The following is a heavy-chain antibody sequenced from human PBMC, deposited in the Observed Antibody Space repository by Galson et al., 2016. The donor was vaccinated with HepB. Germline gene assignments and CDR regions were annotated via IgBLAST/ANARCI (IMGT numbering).Heavy chain of an antibody. D-gene: IGHD5-12*01. V-gene: IGHV3-7*03. CDR3: LTISRYRSWNY. CDR2: INPDGRGD. J-gene: IGHJ4*02. Sequence: SLRLSCAASGFTFSNYWMMWVRQAPEKGPEWVANINPDGRGDFYVDSVKGRFTISRDNAKNSLYLQMDNLRADDTAVYYCLTISRYRSWNYWGQGTLVTVSS. CDR1: GFTFSNYW.